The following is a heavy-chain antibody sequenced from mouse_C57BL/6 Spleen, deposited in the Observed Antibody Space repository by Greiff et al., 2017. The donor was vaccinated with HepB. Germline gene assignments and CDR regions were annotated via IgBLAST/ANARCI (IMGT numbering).Heavy chain of an antibody. D-gene: IGHD2-4*01. CDR2: INPSSGYT. V-gene: IGHV1-7*01. CDR1: GYTFTSYW. J-gene: IGHJ3*01. CDR3: ARSGWYDYDALAY. Sequence: QVQLKQSGAELAKPGASVKLSCKASGYTFTSYWMHWVKQRPGQGLEWIGYINPSSGYTKYNQKFKDKATLTADKSSSTAYMQLRSLTYEDSAVYYCARSGWYDYDALAYWGQRTLVTVSA.